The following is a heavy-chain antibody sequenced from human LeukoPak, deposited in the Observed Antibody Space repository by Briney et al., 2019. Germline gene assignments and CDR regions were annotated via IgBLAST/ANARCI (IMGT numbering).Heavy chain of an antibody. CDR1: GGSISRYY. CDR3: AKGLPGFGDLLDVWNY. D-gene: IGHD3-10*01. J-gene: IGHJ4*02. CDR2: ISYTGST. V-gene: IGHV4-59*01. Sequence: SETLSLTCTVSGGSISRYYWSWIRQPPGKGLEWIGYISYTGSTTYNSSLKSRVTISLDTSQNQFSLKLTTVTPADTALYYCAKGLPGFGDLLDVWNYWGQGILVTVSS.